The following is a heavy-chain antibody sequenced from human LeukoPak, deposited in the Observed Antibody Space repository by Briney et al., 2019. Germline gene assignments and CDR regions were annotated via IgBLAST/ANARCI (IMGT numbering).Heavy chain of an antibody. J-gene: IGHJ6*02. D-gene: IGHD4-17*01. CDR1: GYTFTSYY. CDR3: ARDSRGPIDTVYYYYYGMDV. CDR2: INPSGGST. V-gene: IGHV1-46*01. Sequence: GASVKVSCKASGYTFTSYYMHWVRQAPGQGLEWMGIINPSGGSTSYAQKFQGRVTMTRDTSTSTVYMELSSLRSEDTAVYYCARDSRGPIDTVYYYYYGMDVWGQGTLVTVSS.